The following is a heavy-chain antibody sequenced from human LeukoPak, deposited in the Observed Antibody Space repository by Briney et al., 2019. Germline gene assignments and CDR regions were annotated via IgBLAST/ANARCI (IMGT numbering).Heavy chain of an antibody. CDR3: ARSCSGGSCSYYYYYMDV. V-gene: IGHV3-21*01. J-gene: IGHJ6*03. CDR2: ISSSSSYI. Sequence: GGSLRLSCAASGFTFSSYSMNWVRQAPGKGLEWVSSISSSSSYIYYADSVKGRFTISRDNAKNSLYLQMNSLRAEDTAVYYCARSCSGGSCSYYYYYMDVWGKGTTVTVSS. CDR1: GFTFSSYS. D-gene: IGHD2-15*01.